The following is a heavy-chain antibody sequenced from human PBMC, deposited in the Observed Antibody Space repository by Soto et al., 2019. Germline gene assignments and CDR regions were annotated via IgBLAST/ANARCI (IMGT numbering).Heavy chain of an antibody. CDR3: ARLNYYYDSSGYYTIWFDP. J-gene: IGHJ5*02. CDR1: GYTFTSYD. D-gene: IGHD3-22*01. Sequence: ASVKVSCKASGYTFTSYDINWVRQATGQGLEWMGWMNPNSGNTGYAQKFQGRVTMTRNTPISTAYMELSSLRSEDTAVYYCARLNYYYDSSGYYTIWFDPWGQGTLVTVSS. CDR2: MNPNSGNT. V-gene: IGHV1-8*01.